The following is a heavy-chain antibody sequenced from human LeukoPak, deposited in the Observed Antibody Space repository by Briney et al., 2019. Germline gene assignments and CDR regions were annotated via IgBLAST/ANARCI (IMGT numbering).Heavy chain of an antibody. CDR3: AREARYCSGGVCYFDY. CDR2: LNPNSGDT. V-gene: IGHV1-2*06. CDR1: GYTLTGYY. J-gene: IGHJ4*02. D-gene: IGHD2-15*01. Sequence: GASVKVSCKVSGYTLTGYYMHWVRQAPGQGLEWMGRLNPNSGDTSYAQKFQGRVTMTRDTSISTAYMELSRLRSDDTAVYYCAREARYCSGGVCYFDYWGLGTLVTVSS.